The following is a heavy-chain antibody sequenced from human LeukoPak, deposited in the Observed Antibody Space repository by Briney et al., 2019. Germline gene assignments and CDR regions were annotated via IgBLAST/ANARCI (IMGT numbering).Heavy chain of an antibody. CDR3: ARALRIADRPEYYYYMDV. J-gene: IGHJ6*03. Sequence: SVKVSRKPSGGTFSSSAISWVRHAPGQGLEWMGGIIPIFGTATYAQKFQGRVTITTDESTSTAYIELSRLRSEDTAVYYCARALRIADRPEYYYYMDVWGKGTAVTVSS. CDR1: GGTFSSSA. D-gene: IGHD6-6*01. CDR2: IIPIFGTA. V-gene: IGHV1-69*05.